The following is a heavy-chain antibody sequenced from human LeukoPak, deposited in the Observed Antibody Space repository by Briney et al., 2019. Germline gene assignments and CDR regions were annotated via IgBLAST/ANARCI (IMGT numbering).Heavy chain of an antibody. CDR1: RFTFSSYA. Sequence: GGSLRLSCPASRFTFSSYAMSWVRQAPGRGLEWVSGIRGSGGSTYYADSVKGRFTISRDNSKNTLYLQMNSLRAEDTAVYYCAKAPDYYDSSGYYQYYFDYWGQGTLVTVSS. J-gene: IGHJ4*02. V-gene: IGHV3-23*01. D-gene: IGHD3-22*01. CDR2: IRGSGGST. CDR3: AKAPDYYDSSGYYQYYFDY.